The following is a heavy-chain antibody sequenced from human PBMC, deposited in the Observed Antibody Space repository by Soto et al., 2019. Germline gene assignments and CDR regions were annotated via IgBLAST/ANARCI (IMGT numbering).Heavy chain of an antibody. Sequence: QVQLVQSGAEVKKPGASVKVSCKASGYTFTSYAMHWVRQAPGQRLEWMGWINAGNGNTKYSQKFQGRVTITRDTSASTAYMELSSLRSEDTAVYYCAREGLRIAARALPYWGQGTLVTVSS. V-gene: IGHV1-3*01. D-gene: IGHD6-6*01. J-gene: IGHJ4*02. CDR2: INAGNGNT. CDR1: GYTFTSYA. CDR3: AREGLRIAARALPY.